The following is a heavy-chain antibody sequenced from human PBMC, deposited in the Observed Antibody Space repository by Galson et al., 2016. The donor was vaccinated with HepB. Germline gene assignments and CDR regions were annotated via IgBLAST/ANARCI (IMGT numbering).Heavy chain of an antibody. Sequence: SETLSLTCTVSGGSISSSGYYWVWIRQAPGKGLDWIGSIYHSGSTYYNPSLKSRVTISVDTSRNQFSLKLSSVTAADTAVYYCAPYQWAYVFDYWGQGALVTVSS. CDR2: IYHSGST. D-gene: IGHD1-26*01. CDR1: GGSISSSGYY. CDR3: APYQWAYVFDY. J-gene: IGHJ4*02. V-gene: IGHV4-39*07.